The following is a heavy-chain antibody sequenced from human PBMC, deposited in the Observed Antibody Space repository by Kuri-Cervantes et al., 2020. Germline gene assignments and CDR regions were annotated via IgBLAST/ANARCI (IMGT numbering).Heavy chain of an antibody. D-gene: IGHD6-19*01. CDR3: AKEEVGSGWPYYYYYYGMDV. CDR1: GFTFSSYW. J-gene: IGHJ6*02. V-gene: IGHV3-74*01. CDR2: VSGDGSST. Sequence: GESLKISCAASGFTFSSYWMHWVRQAPGKGLVWVSRVSGDGSSTSYADSVKGRFTISRDNSKNTLYLQMNSLRAEDTAVYYCAKEEVGSGWPYYYYYYGMDVWGQGTTVTVSS.